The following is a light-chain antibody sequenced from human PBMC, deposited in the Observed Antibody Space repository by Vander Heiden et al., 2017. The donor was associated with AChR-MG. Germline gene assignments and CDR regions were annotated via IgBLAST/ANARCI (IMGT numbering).Light chain of an antibody. J-gene: IGKJ4*01. CDR3: QQYNSYPLT. Sequence: DIQMTQSPYTLSASVGDRVNITCRASQSIISWLAWYQQKPGKTPKLLMYDASSFESGVPSRFISSSSGTEFTLTISSLQPDDFATYYCQQYNSYPLTFGGGTKVEIK. CDR1: QSIISW. CDR2: DAS. V-gene: IGKV1-5*01.